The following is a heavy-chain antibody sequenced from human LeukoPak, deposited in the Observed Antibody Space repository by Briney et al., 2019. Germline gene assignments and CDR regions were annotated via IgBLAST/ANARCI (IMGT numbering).Heavy chain of an antibody. D-gene: IGHD6-13*01. CDR1: GFTFSSYS. CDR3: AKFNAGSSRLSIFDP. J-gene: IGHJ5*02. CDR2: IRSSSSTI. V-gene: IGHV3-48*01. Sequence: GGSLRLSCAASGFTFSSYSMNWVRQAPGKGLEWVSYIRSSSSTIYYADSVKGRFTISRDNAKNSLYLQMNSLRAEDTAVYYCAKFNAGSSRLSIFDPWGQGTLVTVSS.